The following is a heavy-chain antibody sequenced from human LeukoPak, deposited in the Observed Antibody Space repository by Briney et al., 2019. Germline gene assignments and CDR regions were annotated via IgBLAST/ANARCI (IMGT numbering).Heavy chain of an antibody. CDR3: TTSFPQNSFMDV. Sequence: AGGSLRLSCAASGFTFDDFGMRWVRHAPGRGVEWVSGISWDGGSTVYADSVKGRFTISRDNAKNSLYLQMYSLRAEDTALYYCTTSFPQNSFMDVWGKGTTVTVSS. D-gene: IGHD3-3*02. J-gene: IGHJ6*03. CDR2: ISWDGGST. CDR1: GFTFDDFG. V-gene: IGHV3-20*04.